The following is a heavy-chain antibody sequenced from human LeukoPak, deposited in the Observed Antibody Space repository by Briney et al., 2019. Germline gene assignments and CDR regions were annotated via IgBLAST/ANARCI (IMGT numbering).Heavy chain of an antibody. D-gene: IGHD3-9*01. J-gene: IGHJ3*02. V-gene: IGHV1-18*01. Sequence: ASVKVSCKASGGTFSSYAISWVRQAPGQGLEWMGWISAYNGNTNYAQKLQGRVTMTTDTSTSTAYMELRSLRSDDTAVYYCARVKGDYDILTGYHIFDIWGQGTMVTVSS. CDR1: GGTFSSYA. CDR3: ARVKGDYDILTGYHIFDI. CDR2: ISAYNGNT.